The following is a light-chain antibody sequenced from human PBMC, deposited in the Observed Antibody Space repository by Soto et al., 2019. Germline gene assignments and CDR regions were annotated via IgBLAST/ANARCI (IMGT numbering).Light chain of an antibody. CDR2: SSN. Sequence: QAVVTQPPSASGTPGQRVTIPCSGTHSNIGRNSVNWYLQLPGTAPRLLIFSSNQRPLGVPDRFSGSRSGTSASLAITRLRSEDDAYYYCAAWDDSLNGRVFGGGTKLTVL. CDR1: HSNIGRNS. CDR3: AAWDDSLNGRV. V-gene: IGLV1-44*01. J-gene: IGLJ3*02.